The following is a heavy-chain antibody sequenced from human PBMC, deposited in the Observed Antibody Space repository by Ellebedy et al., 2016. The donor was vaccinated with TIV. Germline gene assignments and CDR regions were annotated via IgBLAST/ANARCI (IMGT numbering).Heavy chain of an antibody. D-gene: IGHD6-19*01. CDR3: ARDLDKSSGWYGGAAY. Sequence: GESLKISCAASGFTFNSYAMHWVRQAPGKGLEWVAVISYDGRSKYYADSVKGRFTISRDNSITTLYLEMNSLRAEDTAVYYCARDLDKSSGWYGGAAYWGQGTLVTVSP. CDR1: GFTFNSYA. J-gene: IGHJ4*02. V-gene: IGHV3-30-3*01. CDR2: ISYDGRSK.